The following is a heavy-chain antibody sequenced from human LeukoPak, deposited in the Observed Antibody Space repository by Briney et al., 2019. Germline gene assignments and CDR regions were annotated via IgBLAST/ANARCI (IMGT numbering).Heavy chain of an antibody. J-gene: IGHJ5*02. Sequence: GGSLRLSCAASGFTFSDYYMSWIRQAPGKGLEWVSVISDSAGTTYYADSVKGRFTISRDNSKSTVYLQMNSLRVEDAAVYYCSKDLTSDFGGDLDPWGQGTLVTVSS. CDR3: SKDLTSDFGGDLDP. V-gene: IGHV3-11*04. CDR1: GFTFSDYY. CDR2: ISDSAGTT. D-gene: IGHD3-10*01.